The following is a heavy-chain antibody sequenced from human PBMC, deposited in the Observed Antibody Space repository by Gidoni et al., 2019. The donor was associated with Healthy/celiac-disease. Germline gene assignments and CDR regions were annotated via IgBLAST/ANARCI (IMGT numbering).Heavy chain of an antibody. CDR3: ARAARRDGDNGGLS. V-gene: IGHV3-21*01. CDR1: GFPFSSYS. D-gene: IGHD7-27*01. CDR2: ISSSSSYI. Sequence: EVQLMESGGGLVKPGGSLKHSCPASGFPFSSYSLNLVRQAPGKGLEWVSSISSSSSYIYYADSVKGRFTISRDNAKNSLYLQMNSLRAEDTAVYYCARAARRDGDNGGLSWGQGPLVTVSS. J-gene: IGHJ4*02.